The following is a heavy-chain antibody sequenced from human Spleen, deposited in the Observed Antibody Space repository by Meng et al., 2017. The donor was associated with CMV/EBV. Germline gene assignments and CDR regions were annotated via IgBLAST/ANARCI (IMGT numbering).Heavy chain of an antibody. Sequence: VSGGSISSGNWWSWVRQTPEKGLEWIGEIHQSGNTNYNPSLKSRVTMSVDRFKNQFSLNLRSVTAADTAVYYCSALSKWLEEAFDVWGQGTMVTVSS. V-gene: IGHV4-4*02. D-gene: IGHD2-8*01. CDR3: SALSKWLEEAFDV. J-gene: IGHJ3*01. CDR2: IHQSGNT. CDR1: GGSISSGNW.